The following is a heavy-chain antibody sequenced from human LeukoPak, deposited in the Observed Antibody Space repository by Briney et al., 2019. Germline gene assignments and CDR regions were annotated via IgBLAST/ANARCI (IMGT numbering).Heavy chain of an antibody. D-gene: IGHD6-19*01. CDR1: GFTFSSYG. J-gene: IGHJ4*02. CDR3: AKDLSGIAVAGTPLGDY. Sequence: GGSLRLSCAASGFTFSSYGMHWVRQAPGKGLEWVAVISYDGSNKYYADSVKGRFTISRDSSKNTLYLQMNSLRAEDTAVCYCAKDLSGIAVAGTPLGDYWGQGTLVTVSS. V-gene: IGHV3-30*18. CDR2: ISYDGSNK.